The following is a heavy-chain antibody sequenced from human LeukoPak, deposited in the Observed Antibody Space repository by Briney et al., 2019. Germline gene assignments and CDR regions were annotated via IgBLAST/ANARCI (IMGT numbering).Heavy chain of an antibody. J-gene: IGHJ5*02. CDR1: GYTFTSYY. CDR2: INPSGGST. V-gene: IGHV1-46*01. CDR3: ARDPRGNYDGVFGWFDP. D-gene: IGHD3-3*01. Sequence: ASVNVSFKASGYTFTSYYMHWVRQAPGQGLEWMGIINPSGGSTSYAQKFQGRVTMTRDTSTSTVYMELSSLRSEDTAVYYCARDPRGNYDGVFGWFDPWGQGTLVTVSS.